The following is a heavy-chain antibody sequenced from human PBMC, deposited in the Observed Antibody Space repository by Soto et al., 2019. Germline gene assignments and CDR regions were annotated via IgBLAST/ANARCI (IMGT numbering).Heavy chain of an antibody. CDR1: GYTFTSYD. J-gene: IGHJ5*02. V-gene: IGHV1-8*01. D-gene: IGHD3-3*01. CDR3: ARGGFDFWSGYSNWFDP. CDR2: MNPNSGNT. Sequence: GASVKVSCKASGYTFTSYDINWVRQATGRGLEWMGWMNPNSGNTGYAQKFQGRVTMTRNTSISTAYMELSSLRSEDTAVYYCARGGFDFWSGYSNWFDPWGQGTLVTVSS.